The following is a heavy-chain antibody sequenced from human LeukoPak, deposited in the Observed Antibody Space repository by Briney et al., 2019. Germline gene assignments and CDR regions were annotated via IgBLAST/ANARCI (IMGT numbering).Heavy chain of an antibody. CDR2: ISYDGSNK. V-gene: IGHV3-30*03. Sequence: GGSLRLSCAASGFTFSIYGMHWVRQAPGKGLEWVAVISYDGSNKYYADSVKGRFTISRDNSKNTLYLQMNSLRAEDTAVYYCARLPNYGDVLFFDYWGQGTLVTVSS. J-gene: IGHJ4*02. D-gene: IGHD4-17*01. CDR3: ARLPNYGDVLFFDY. CDR1: GFTFSIYG.